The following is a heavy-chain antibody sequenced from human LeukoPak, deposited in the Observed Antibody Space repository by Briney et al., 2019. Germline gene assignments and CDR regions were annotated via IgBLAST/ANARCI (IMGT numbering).Heavy chain of an antibody. J-gene: IGHJ5*02. CDR1: GGSISSGDYY. CDR2: IYYSGST. V-gene: IGHV4-30-4*08. CDR3: AGEPLNNYGDYVFKMLDP. D-gene: IGHD4-17*01. Sequence: SETLSLTCTVSGGSISSGDYYWSWIRQPPGKGLEWIGYIYYSGSTYYNPSLKSRVTVSVDTSKNHFSLKLSSVTAADTAVYYCAGEPLNNYGDYVFKMLDPWGQGTLVTVSS.